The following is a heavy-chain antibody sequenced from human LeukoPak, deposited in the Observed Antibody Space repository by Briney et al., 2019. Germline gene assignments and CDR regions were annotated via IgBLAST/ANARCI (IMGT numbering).Heavy chain of an antibody. Sequence: ASVKVSCKASGYTFTGYYMHWVRQAPGQGLEWMGWISAYNGNTNYAQKLQGRVTMTTDTSTSTAYMELRSLRSDDTAVYYCARQRDYGDPGDYWGQGTLVTVSS. V-gene: IGHV1-18*04. J-gene: IGHJ4*02. CDR2: ISAYNGNT. CDR3: ARQRDYGDPGDY. CDR1: GYTFTGYY. D-gene: IGHD4-17*01.